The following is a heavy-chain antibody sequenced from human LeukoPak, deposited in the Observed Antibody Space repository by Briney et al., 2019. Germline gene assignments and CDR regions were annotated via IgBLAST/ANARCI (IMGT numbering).Heavy chain of an antibody. V-gene: IGHV1-69*01. J-gene: IGHJ4*02. CDR3: ASGSYSSGSYGY. Sequence: ASVKVSCKASGGTFSSYAISWVRQAPGQGLEWMGGIIPIFGTANYAQKFQGRVTITADESTSTAYMELSSLRSEDTAVYYCASGSYSSGSYGYWGQGTLVTVSS. CDR2: IIPIFGTA. D-gene: IGHD1-26*01. CDR1: GGTFSSYA.